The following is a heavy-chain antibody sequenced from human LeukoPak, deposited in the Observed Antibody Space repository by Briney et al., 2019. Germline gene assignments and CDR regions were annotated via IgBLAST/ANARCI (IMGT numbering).Heavy chain of an antibody. V-gene: IGHV3-15*01. CDR2: VRTTAEGETT. Sequence: GPLRLSCEGSGFNFTDAWMSWIRQAPGKGLEWVGRVRTTAEGETTDYGAPVRGRFIISRDDSKSMVYLQMNRLETEDTAIYYCTAGLGKTDDDSWGQGTLVTVSS. CDR1: GFNFTDAW. D-gene: IGHD4-11*01. J-gene: IGHJ4*02. CDR3: TAGLGKTDDDS.